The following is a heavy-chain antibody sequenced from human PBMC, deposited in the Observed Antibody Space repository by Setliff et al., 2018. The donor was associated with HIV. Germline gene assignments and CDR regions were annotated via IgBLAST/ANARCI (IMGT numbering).Heavy chain of an antibody. Sequence: PGGSLRLSCAASGFTFSGYWMHWVRQAPGKGLVWVSRINMDGSDTNFADSVKGRFTISRDNAKNTVYLQMNSLRAEDTAIYYCASPPYSGSPWSPYFDYWGQGTLVTVSS. V-gene: IGHV3-74*01. CDR3: ASPPYSGSPWSPYFDY. CDR2: INMDGSDT. CDR1: GFTFSGYW. D-gene: IGHD1-26*01. J-gene: IGHJ4*02.